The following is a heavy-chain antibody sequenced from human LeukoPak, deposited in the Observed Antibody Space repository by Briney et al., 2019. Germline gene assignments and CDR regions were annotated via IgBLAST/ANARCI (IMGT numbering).Heavy chain of an antibody. J-gene: IGHJ3*02. CDR2: IYTSGST. CDR1: NGSISSHY. D-gene: IGHD3-22*01. V-gene: IGHV4-4*07. Sequence: PSETLPLTCTVSNGSISSHYWSWIRQPAGKGLEWIGRIYTSGSTNYNPSLKSRLTMSLDTSKSQFSLRLTSVTAADTAVYYCARIRDSSGYYLGAFDIWGQGTTVTVSS. CDR3: ARIRDSSGYYLGAFDI.